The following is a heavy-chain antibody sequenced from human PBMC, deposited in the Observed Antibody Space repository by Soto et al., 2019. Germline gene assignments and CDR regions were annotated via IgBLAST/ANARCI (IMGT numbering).Heavy chain of an antibody. CDR2: IYSGGST. D-gene: IGHD3-3*01. Sequence: EVQLVESGGGLIQPGGSLRLSCAASGFTVSSNYMSWVRQAPGKGLEWVSIIYSGGSTYYADSVKGRFTISRDNSKNTLYLQMNSLIAEDTAVYYCARDLRDGHNFLLGTFDIWGQGTMVTVSS. CDR1: GFTVSSNY. CDR3: ARDLRDGHNFLLGTFDI. V-gene: IGHV3-53*01. J-gene: IGHJ3*02.